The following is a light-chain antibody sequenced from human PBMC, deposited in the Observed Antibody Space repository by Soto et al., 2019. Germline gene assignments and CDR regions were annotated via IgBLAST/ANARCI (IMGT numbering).Light chain of an antibody. V-gene: IGLV1-40*01. CDR1: SSNIGAGYD. Sequence: QSVLTQPPSVSGAPGQRVTISCTGTSSNIGAGYDVHWYQQPPGSAPKLVIFNNNNRPSGVPDRFSGSKSGTSGSLAITGLQAEDEADYYCQSYDGSLPGVIFGGGTKLTVL. CDR3: QSYDGSLPGVI. J-gene: IGLJ2*01. CDR2: NNN.